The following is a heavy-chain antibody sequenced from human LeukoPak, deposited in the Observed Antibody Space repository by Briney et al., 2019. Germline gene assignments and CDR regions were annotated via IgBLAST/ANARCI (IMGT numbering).Heavy chain of an antibody. J-gene: IGHJ5*02. Sequence: SETLSLTCAVYGGSFSGYYWSWIRQPPGKGLEWIGEINHSGSTNYNPSLRSRVTISVDSSKNQFSLKLSSVTAADTAVYYCARGRGITIFGVVIKAWFDPWGQGTLVTVSS. CDR2: INHSGST. V-gene: IGHV4-34*01. CDR1: GGSFSGYY. CDR3: ARGRGITIFGVVIKAWFDP. D-gene: IGHD3-3*01.